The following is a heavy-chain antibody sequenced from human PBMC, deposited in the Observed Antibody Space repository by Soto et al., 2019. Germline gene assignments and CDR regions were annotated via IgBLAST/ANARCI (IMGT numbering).Heavy chain of an antibody. V-gene: IGHV1-46*01. D-gene: IGHD5-12*01. CDR1: GYTFTSYY. CDR2: INPSGGST. J-gene: IGHJ3*02. Sequence: ASVKVSCKASGYTFTSYYMHWVRQAPGQGLEWMGIINPSGGSTSYAQKFQGRVTMTRDTSTSTVYMELSSLRSEDTAVYYCARDTFRDGYNSYDAFDIWGQGTMVTVSS. CDR3: ARDTFRDGYNSYDAFDI.